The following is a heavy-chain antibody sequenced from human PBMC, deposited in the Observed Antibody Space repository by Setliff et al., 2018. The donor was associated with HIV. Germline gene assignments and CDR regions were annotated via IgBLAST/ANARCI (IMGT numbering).Heavy chain of an antibody. CDR2: INEDGSEK. CDR3: ARDHASTGFRGLIITSYYYMDA. CDR1: GFTFGREW. Sequence: GVLRLSCAASGFTFGREWMSWVRQAPGKGLEWVANINEDGSEKTYVDSVKGRFSVSRDNAYNSLFLQMNSLRAEDTAVYYCARDHASTGFRGLIITSYYYMDAWGRGTTVTVSS. D-gene: IGHD3-10*01. J-gene: IGHJ6*03. V-gene: IGHV3-7*03.